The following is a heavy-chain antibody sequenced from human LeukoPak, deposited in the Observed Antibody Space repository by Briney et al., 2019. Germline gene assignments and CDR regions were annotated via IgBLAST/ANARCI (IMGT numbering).Heavy chain of an antibody. CDR2: ISGSGGST. V-gene: IGHV3-23*01. Sequence: GGSLRLSCAASGFTFRSYAMSRVRQAPGKGLEWVSAISGSGGSTYYADSVKGRFTISRDNSKNTLYLQMNSLRAEDTAVYYCAKNRELERRVYYFDYWGQGTLVTVSS. D-gene: IGHD1-1*01. CDR1: GFTFRSYA. J-gene: IGHJ4*02. CDR3: AKNRELERRVYYFDY.